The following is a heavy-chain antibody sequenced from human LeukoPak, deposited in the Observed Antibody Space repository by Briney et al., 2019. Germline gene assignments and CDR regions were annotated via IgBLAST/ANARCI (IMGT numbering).Heavy chain of an antibody. V-gene: IGHV1-46*01. CDR1: GYTFTSYY. CDR2: INPSGGST. CDR3: ARDYYDSSGYYYTDY. Sequence: GASVKVSCKASGYTFTSYYMHWVRQAPGQGLEWMGIINPSGGSTSYAQKFQGRVTVTRDTSTSTVYMELSSLRSEDTAVYYCARDYYDSSGYYYTDYWGQGTLVTVSS. J-gene: IGHJ4*02. D-gene: IGHD3-22*01.